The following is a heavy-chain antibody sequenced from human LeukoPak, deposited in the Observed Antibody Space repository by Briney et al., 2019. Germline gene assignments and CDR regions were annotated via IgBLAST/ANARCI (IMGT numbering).Heavy chain of an antibody. D-gene: IGHD5-12*01. J-gene: IGHJ4*02. CDR2: ISGSGGST. Sequence: TGGSLRLSCAASGFTFSSYAMSWVRQAPGKGLEWVSAISGSGGSTYYADSVKGRFTISRDNSKNTLYLQMNSLRAEDTAVYYCARERIDSGYATGSFDYWGQGTLVTVSS. CDR3: ARERIDSGYATGSFDY. CDR1: GFTFSSYA. V-gene: IGHV3-23*01.